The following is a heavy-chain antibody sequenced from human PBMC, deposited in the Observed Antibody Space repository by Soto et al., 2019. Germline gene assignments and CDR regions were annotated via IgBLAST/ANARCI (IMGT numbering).Heavy chain of an antibody. CDR2: IYHSGST. D-gene: IGHD3-10*01. CDR3: ARRRFYGSGYYYYGMDV. J-gene: IGHJ6*02. Sequence: PAETLSLTCAVSGGSISSSNWWSWVRPPPGKGLEWIGEIYHSGSTSYNPSLKSRVTISVDKSKNQFSLKLSSVTAADTAVYYCARRRFYGSGYYYYGMDVWGQGTTVTVSS. V-gene: IGHV4-4*02. CDR1: GGSISSSNW.